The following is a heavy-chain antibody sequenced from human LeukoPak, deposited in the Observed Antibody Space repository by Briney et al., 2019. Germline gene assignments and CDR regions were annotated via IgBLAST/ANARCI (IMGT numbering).Heavy chain of an antibody. CDR2: LNPKSGNT. D-gene: IGHD6-19*01. CDR1: GYTFTSYD. J-gene: IGHJ5*02. CDR3: ARMTVSGRDNWFDP. Sequence: ASVKVSCKASGYTFTSYDINWVRQATGQGLEWMGWLNPKSGNTGYAQKFQGRVTISRNTAINTAYMELSSLRSEDTAVYYCARMTVSGRDNWFDPWGQGTLVTVSS. V-gene: IGHV1-8*01.